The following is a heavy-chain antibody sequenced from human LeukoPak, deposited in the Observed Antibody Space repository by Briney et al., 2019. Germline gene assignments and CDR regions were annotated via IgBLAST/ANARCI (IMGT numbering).Heavy chain of an antibody. V-gene: IGHV1-69*01. CDR3: ASDTDYYDSSGYGATFDI. CDR2: IIPIFGTA. J-gene: IGHJ3*02. CDR1: VGTFSIYA. Sequence: ASVKDSCMASVGTFSIYAISWVRQAPGQGLEWMGGIIPIFGTANYAQKFQGRVTITADESTSTAYMELSSLRSEDTAVYYCASDTDYYDSSGYGATFDIWGQGTMVTVSS. D-gene: IGHD3-22*01.